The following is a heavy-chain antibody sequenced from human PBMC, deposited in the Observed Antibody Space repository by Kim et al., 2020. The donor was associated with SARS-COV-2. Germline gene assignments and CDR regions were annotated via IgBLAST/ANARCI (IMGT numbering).Heavy chain of an antibody. Sequence: GGSLRLSCAASGFIFSRYNMNWVRQAPGKGLEWVSFITTSGTYVYYADSAKGRFTISRDNAKNSLYLQMNSLTVEDTAVYYCASGGGYACSSDYWGQGGPVTASS. V-gene: IGHV3-21*01. CDR3: ASGGGYACSSDY. J-gene: IGHJ4*02. CDR1: GFIFSRYN. CDR2: ITTSGTYV. D-gene: IGHD2-8*01.